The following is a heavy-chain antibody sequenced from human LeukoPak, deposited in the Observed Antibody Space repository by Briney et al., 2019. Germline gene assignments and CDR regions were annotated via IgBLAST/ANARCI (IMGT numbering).Heavy chain of an antibody. CDR2: IKQDGSDK. J-gene: IGHJ4*02. D-gene: IGHD3-16*01. V-gene: IGHV3-7*01. CDR3: ARFRDDYVWGSYTPPKDFDY. Sequence: GGSLRLSCAASGFTFSTSWMSWVRQAPGRGLEWVANIKQDGSDKYYVDSVKGRFTISRDNAKNLLYLQMNYLRAEDTAVYYCARFRDDYVWGSYTPPKDFDYWGQGSLVTVSS. CDR1: GFTFSTSW.